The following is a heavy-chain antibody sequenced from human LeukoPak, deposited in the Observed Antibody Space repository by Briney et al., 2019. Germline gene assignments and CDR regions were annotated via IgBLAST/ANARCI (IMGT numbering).Heavy chain of an antibody. CDR1: GLTFSNAW. CDR2: IKSKTDGGTT. Sequence: GGSLRLSCAASGLTFSNAWMSWVRQAPGKGLEWVGRIKSKTDGGTTDYAAPVKGRFTISRDDSKNTLYLQMNSLKTEDTAVYYCTTKTALWVRGVNVDYWGQGTLVTVSS. J-gene: IGHJ4*02. D-gene: IGHD3-10*01. CDR3: TTKTALWVRGVNVDY. V-gene: IGHV3-15*01.